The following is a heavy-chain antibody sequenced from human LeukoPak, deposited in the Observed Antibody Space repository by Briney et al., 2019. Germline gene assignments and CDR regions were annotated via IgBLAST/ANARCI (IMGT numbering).Heavy chain of an antibody. CDR1: GFTFSSYG. CDR3: ARSSYSSSSSV. CDR2: IWYDGSNK. Sequence: GGSLRLSCAASGFTFSSYGMHWVRQAPGKGLEWVAVIWYDGSNKYYADSVKGRFTISRDNAKNSLYLQINSLRAEDTAVYYCARSSYSSSSSVWGQGTMVTVSS. J-gene: IGHJ3*01. V-gene: IGHV3-33*01. D-gene: IGHD6-6*01.